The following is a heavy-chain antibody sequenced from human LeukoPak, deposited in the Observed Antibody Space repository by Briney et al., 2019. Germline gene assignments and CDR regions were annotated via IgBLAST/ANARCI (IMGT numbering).Heavy chain of an antibody. Sequence: PGRSVRLSCTTSGFTFDDYAMSWLRQAPGKGLEWVAFIRSKPYGGTTEYAASVKGRFTISRDNSKSIAYLQMNSLKSEDTAVYFCTGDLLGSSGFYYGFADSWGQGTLVTVSS. D-gene: IGHD3-22*01. J-gene: IGHJ4*02. CDR1: GFTFDDYA. CDR2: IRSKPYGGTT. V-gene: IGHV3-49*03. CDR3: TGDLLGSSGFYYGFADS.